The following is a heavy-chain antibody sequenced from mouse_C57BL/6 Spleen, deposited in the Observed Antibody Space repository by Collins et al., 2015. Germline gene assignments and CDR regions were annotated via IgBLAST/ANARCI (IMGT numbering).Heavy chain of an antibody. CDR2: IHPSDSDT. Sequence: QVQLQQPGAELVKPGASVKASCKASGYIISRYWMHWVKQRPGQGLEWIGRIHPSDSDTNYNQKFKGKATLTVDKSSSTAYMQLSSLTSEDSAVYYCAIELGRNWYFDVWGTGTTVTVSS. V-gene: IGHV1-74*01. CDR1: GYIISRYW. CDR3: AIELGRNWYFDV. J-gene: IGHJ1*03. D-gene: IGHD4-1*01.